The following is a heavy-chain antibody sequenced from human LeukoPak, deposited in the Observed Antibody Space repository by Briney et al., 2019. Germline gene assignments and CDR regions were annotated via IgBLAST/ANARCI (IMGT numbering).Heavy chain of an antibody. CDR1: GSSLSGYS. V-gene: IGHV3-48*02. CDR3: ARGSLNYYASGSYYMVF. CDR2: ISSSMSIT. D-gene: IGHD3-10*01. J-gene: IGHJ4*02. Sequence: GGSLRLSCAASGSSLSGYSMNWVRQTPGKGLEWISYISSSMSITYYADSVKGRFTISRDNAKNSLYLQMNGLTDEDTAVYYCARGSLNYYASGSYYMVFRGQGTLVTVSS.